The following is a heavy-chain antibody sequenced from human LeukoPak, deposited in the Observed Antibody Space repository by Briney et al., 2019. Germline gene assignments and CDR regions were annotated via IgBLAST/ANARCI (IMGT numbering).Heavy chain of an antibody. V-gene: IGHV3-21*01. CDR3: ARGLIAARPSAFDI. J-gene: IGHJ3*02. CDR2: ISSSSSYI. Sequence: GGSLRLSCAASGFTFSSYSMNWVRQAPGKGLEWVSSISSSSSYIYYADSVKGRFTISRDNAKNSLYLQMNSLRAEDTAVYYCARGLIAARPSAFDIWGQGTMVTVSS. CDR1: GFTFSSYS. D-gene: IGHD6-6*01.